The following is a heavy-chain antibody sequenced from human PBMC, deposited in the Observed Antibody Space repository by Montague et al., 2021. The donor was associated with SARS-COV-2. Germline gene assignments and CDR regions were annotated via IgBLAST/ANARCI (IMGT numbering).Heavy chain of an antibody. CDR3: STYYDILTGYYIDAFDI. Sequence: SETLSLTCTVSGGSISSSSYYWGWIRQPPGKGLEWIGSIYYSGSTYYNPSLKSRVTISVDTSKNQFSLKLSSVTAADTAVYYCSTYYDILTGYYIDAFDIWGQGTMVTASS. V-gene: IGHV4-39*01. J-gene: IGHJ3*02. CDR2: IYYSGST. CDR1: GGSISSSSYY. D-gene: IGHD3-9*01.